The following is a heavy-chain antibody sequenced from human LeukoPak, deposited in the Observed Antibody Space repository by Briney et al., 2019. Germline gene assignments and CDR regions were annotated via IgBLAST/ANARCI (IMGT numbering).Heavy chain of an antibody. CDR2: ISGSGGST. J-gene: IGHJ6*02. CDR1: GFTFSSYA. CDR3: ARGPQRFLEWLRYYYGMDV. V-gene: IGHV3-23*01. Sequence: GGSLRLSCAASGFTFSSYAMSWVRQAPGKGLEWVSAISGSGGSTYYADSVKGRFTISRDNSKNTLYLQMNSLRAEDTAVYYCARGPQRFLEWLRYYYGMDVWGQGTTVTVSS. D-gene: IGHD3-3*01.